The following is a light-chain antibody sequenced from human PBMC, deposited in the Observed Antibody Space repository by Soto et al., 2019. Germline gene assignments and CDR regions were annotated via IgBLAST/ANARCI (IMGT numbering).Light chain of an antibody. V-gene: IGKV1-33*01. J-gene: IGKJ4*01. Sequence: DIQMTQSPSSLSAPVGDRVTITCQASQDISNFLNWYQHKPGKAPKLLIYDAAHLERGVPSRFSGSGSGAGFTLTISSLQPEDIAIYYCQQYHNLVTFGGGTKVEI. CDR3: QQYHNLVT. CDR1: QDISNF. CDR2: DAA.